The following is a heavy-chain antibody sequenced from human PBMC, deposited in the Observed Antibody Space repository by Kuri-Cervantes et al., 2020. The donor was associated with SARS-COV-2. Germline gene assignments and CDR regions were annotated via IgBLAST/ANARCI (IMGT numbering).Heavy chain of an antibody. Sequence: GESLKISCAASGFTFSSYSMNWVRQAPGKGLEWVSSISSSSSYIYYADSVKGRFTISRDNAKNSLYLQMNSLRAEDTAVYYCARTFLGKWFAPWGQGTLVTVSS. CDR2: ISSSSSYI. CDR1: GFTFSSYS. CDR3: ARTFLGKWFAP. J-gene: IGHJ5*02. D-gene: IGHD7-27*01. V-gene: IGHV3-21*01.